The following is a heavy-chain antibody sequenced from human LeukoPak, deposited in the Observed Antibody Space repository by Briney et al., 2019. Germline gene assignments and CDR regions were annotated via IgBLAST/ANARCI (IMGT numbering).Heavy chain of an antibody. CDR1: GGSTSSYY. D-gene: IGHD6-13*01. CDR3: ARVGRGYSSSWYVGYYYYMDV. V-gene: IGHV4-59*01. CDR2: IYYSGST. Sequence: SETLSLTCTVSGGSTSSYYWSWIRQPPGKGLEWIGYIYYSGSTNYNPSLKSRVTISVDTSKNQFSLKLSSVTAADTAVYYCARVGRGYSSSWYVGYYYYMDVWGKGTTVTVSS. J-gene: IGHJ6*03.